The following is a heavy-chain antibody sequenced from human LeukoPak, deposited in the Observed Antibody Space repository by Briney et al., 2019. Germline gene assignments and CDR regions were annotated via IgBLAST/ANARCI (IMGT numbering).Heavy chain of an antibody. J-gene: IGHJ4*02. CDR2: IYYSGST. CDR3: AREEPTSYGSSRFDY. D-gene: IGHD5-18*01. V-gene: IGHV4-59*12. Sequence: SETLSLTCTVSGGSISSYYWSWIRQPPGKGLEWIGYIYYSGSTNYNPSLKSRVTISVDTSKNQFSLKLSSVTAADTAVYYCAREEPTSYGSSRFDYWGQGTLVTVSS. CDR1: GGSISSYY.